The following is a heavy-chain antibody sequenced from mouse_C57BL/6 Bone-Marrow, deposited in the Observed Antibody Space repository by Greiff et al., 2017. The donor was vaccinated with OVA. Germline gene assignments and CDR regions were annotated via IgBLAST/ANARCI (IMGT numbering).Heavy chain of an antibody. V-gene: IGHV1-64*01. CDR3: ARVAQAYYFDY. D-gene: IGHD3-2*02. CDR2: IHPNSGST. J-gene: IGHJ2*01. CDR1: GYTFTSYW. Sequence: QVQLQQPGAELVKPGASVKLSCKASGYTFTSYWMHWVKQRPGQGLEWIGMIHPNSGSTNYNEKFKSKATLPVDKSSSTAYMQLSSLTSEDSAVYYCARVAQAYYFDYWGQGTTLTVSS.